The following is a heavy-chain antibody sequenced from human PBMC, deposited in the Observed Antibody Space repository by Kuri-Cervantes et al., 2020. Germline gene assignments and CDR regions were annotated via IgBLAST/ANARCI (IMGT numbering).Heavy chain of an antibody. CDR3: ARAVRAGFFDS. Sequence: GESLKISCAASGFTFSNYWMSWVRQAPGKGLEWVANIKQDGSDKYYVDSVKGRFTISRDNSKNTLYLQMNSLRAEDTAVYYCARAVRAGFFDSWGQGTLVTVSS. CDR1: GFTFSNYW. CDR2: IKQDGSDK. V-gene: IGHV3-7*02. D-gene: IGHD5-24*01. J-gene: IGHJ4*02.